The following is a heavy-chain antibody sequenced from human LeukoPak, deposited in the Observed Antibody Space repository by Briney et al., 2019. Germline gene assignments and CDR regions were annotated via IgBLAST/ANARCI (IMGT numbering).Heavy chain of an antibody. Sequence: SSETLSLTCAVYGGSFSSYYWSWIRQPPGKGLEWIGYIYYSGTTNYNPSLKSRVIISVDTSKNQFSLKLSPVIAADTAVYYCARVGVDYSGNIIKYYFDYWGQGTLVTVSS. CDR3: ARVGVDYSGNIIKYYFDY. V-gene: IGHV4-59*01. CDR2: IYYSGTT. CDR1: GGSFSSYY. J-gene: IGHJ4*02. D-gene: IGHD4-23*01.